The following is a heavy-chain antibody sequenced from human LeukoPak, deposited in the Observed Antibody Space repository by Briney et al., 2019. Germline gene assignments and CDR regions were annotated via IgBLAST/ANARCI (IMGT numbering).Heavy chain of an antibody. CDR2: IYYSGST. J-gene: IGHJ5*02. D-gene: IGHD3-16*01. Sequence: PSETLSLTCTVSGGSISSSSYYWGWIRQPPGKGLEWIGSIYYSGSTYYNPSLKSRVTISVDTSKNQFSLKLSSVTAADTAVYYCARGPLQVWNMITFGGANIRQYNWFDPWGQGTLVTVSS. V-gene: IGHV4-39*01. CDR1: GGSISSSSYY. CDR3: ARGPLQVWNMITFGGANIRQYNWFDP.